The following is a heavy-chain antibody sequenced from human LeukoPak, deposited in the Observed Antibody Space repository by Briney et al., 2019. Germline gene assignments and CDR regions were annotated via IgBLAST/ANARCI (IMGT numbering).Heavy chain of an antibody. D-gene: IGHD5/OR15-5a*01. J-gene: IGHJ6*02. CDR1: GGSISSYY. V-gene: IGHV4-59*01. CDR2: IYYSGST. Sequence: SETLSLTCTVSGGSISSYYWSWIRQPPGKGLEWIGYIYYSGSTNYNPSLRSRVTISVDTSKNQFSLKLSSVTAADTAVYYCARVPRGVSYYYYGMDVWGQGTTVTVSS. CDR3: ARVPRGVSYYYYGMDV.